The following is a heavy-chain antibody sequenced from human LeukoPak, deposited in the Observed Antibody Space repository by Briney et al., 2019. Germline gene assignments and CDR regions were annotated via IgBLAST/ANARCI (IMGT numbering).Heavy chain of an antibody. CDR2: ITVGGYT. J-gene: IGHJ4*02. CDR3: ARGVNHPDS. Sequence: PGGSLRLSCAASGFTFSNDAMSWVRQAPGKGLEWVSGITVGGYTTSADSVKGRFTISRDIYKNTLYLQMNGLRVEDTAVYYCARGVNHPDSWGQGTLVTVSS. D-gene: IGHD1-26*01. CDR1: GFTFSNDA. V-gene: IGHV3-23*01.